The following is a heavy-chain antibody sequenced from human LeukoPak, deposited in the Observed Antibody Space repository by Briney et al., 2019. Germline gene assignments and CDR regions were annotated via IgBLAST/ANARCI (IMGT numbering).Heavy chain of an antibody. CDR3: ARDLTN. CDR1: GHTFTDYY. Sequence: GASVKVSCRASGHTFTDYYLHWVRQAPGQGLQWMGMVNPTAGSRDYAQDFQDRVTMTRDTSTSTVYMELYSLRSEDTAMYYCARDLTNWGQGTLVTVSS. J-gene: IGHJ4*02. V-gene: IGHV1-46*03. CDR2: VNPTAGSR.